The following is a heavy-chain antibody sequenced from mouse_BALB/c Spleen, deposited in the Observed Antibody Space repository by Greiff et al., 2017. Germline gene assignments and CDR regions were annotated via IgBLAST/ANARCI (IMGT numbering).Heavy chain of an antibody. CDR3: ARDGSTTVVDPFYAMDY. CDR2: ISSGGSYT. V-gene: IGHV5-9-4*01. J-gene: IGHJ4*01. D-gene: IGHD1-1*01. Sequence: EVKLMESGGGLVKPGGSLKLSCAASGFTFSSYAMSWVRQSPEKRLEWVAEISSGGSYTYYPDTVTGRFTISRDNAKNTLYLEMSSLRSEDTAMYYCARDGSTTVVDPFYAMDYWGQGTSVTVSS. CDR1: GFTFSSYA.